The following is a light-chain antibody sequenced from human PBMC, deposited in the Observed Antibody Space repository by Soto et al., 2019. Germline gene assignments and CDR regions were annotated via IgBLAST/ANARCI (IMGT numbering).Light chain of an antibody. CDR3: QHHNSYSQT. Sequence: DIQLTQSPPTLSASVGDRVTITCRASQSISYYLAWYQQMPGKAPKLLIYGASSLQSGVPSRFSGSGSGTEFTLTISSLQPDDFATYFCQHHNSYSQTFGQGTKVAIK. CDR1: QSISYY. V-gene: IGKV1-5*01. CDR2: GAS. J-gene: IGKJ1*01.